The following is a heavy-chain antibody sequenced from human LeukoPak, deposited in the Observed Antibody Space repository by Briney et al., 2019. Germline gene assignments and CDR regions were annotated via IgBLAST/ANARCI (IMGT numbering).Heavy chain of an antibody. D-gene: IGHD1-26*01. CDR1: GFTFSNAW. Sequence: GGSLRLSCAASGFTFSNAWESWVRQPPGKGLEWVGRIKSTTDGGTADYAAPVKGRFTISRDDSTNTLYLEMNSLKTEETAVYYCTTARSESYGAEYLRHWGQGTLVTVSS. V-gene: IGHV3-15*01. CDR3: TTARSESYGAEYLRH. J-gene: IGHJ1*01. CDR2: IKSTTDGGTA.